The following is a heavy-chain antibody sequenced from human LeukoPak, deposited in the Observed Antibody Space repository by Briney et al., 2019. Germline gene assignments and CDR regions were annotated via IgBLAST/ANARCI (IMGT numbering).Heavy chain of an antibody. Sequence: SETLSLTCTVSGGSISSSGYYWGWIRQPPGKGLEWIGSIYYSGSTYYNPSLKSRVTISVDTSKNQFSLKLSSVTAADTAVYYCARGLAARRRGYFDYWGQGTLVTVSS. V-gene: IGHV4-39*01. D-gene: IGHD6-6*01. J-gene: IGHJ4*02. CDR2: IYYSGST. CDR3: ARGLAARRRGYFDY. CDR1: GGSISSSGYY.